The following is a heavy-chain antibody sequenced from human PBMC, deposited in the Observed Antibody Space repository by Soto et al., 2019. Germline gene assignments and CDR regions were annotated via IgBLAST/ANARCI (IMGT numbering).Heavy chain of an antibody. V-gene: IGHV1-69*13. Sequence: SVKVSCKASGGTFSSYAISWVRQAPGQGLEWMGGIIPIFGTANYAQKFQGRVTITVDESTSTAYMELSSLRSEDTAMYYCARAPLSTPARYSSSWYYFDYWGQGTLVTVSS. CDR2: IIPIFGTA. CDR3: ARAPLSTPARYSSSWYYFDY. D-gene: IGHD6-13*01. CDR1: GGTFSSYA. J-gene: IGHJ4*02.